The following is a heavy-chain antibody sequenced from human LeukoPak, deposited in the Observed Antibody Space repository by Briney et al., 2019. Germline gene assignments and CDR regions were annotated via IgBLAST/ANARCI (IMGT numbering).Heavy chain of an antibody. J-gene: IGHJ1*01. CDR1: GGTFISYA. CDR3: PSLEYYYFWSCYIS. CDR2: IIPIFGTA. V-gene: IGHV1-69*05. D-gene: IGHD3-3*01. Sequence: ASVTVSCKASGGTFISYAISWVRQAPGQGLEGMGGIIPIFGTANYAQKFQGRVTITTDESTSTPYIELSDLRSEYTAVYYCPSLEYYYFWSCYISWGQGTLVTVSS.